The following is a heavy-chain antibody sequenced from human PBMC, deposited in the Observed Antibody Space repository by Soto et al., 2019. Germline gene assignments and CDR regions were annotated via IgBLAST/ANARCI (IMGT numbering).Heavy chain of an antibody. CDR3: ARDQYYYDSSGYYYNDDY. V-gene: IGHV3-48*01. Sequence: GGSLRLSCAASGFTFSTYTMNWVRQAPGKGLEWVSYISISSGTINYADSVKGRFTISRDNANNSLYLQMNSLRAEDTAVYYCARDQYYYDSSGYYYNDDYWGQGT. CDR1: GFTFSTYT. D-gene: IGHD3-22*01. CDR2: ISISSGTI. J-gene: IGHJ4*02.